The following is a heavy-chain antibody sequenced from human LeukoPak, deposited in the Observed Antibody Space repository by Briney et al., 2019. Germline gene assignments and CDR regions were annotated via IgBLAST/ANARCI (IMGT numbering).Heavy chain of an antibody. CDR3: ARQAVYFDY. Sequence: SETLSLTCAVYGGSFSGYYWNWIRQPPGKGLEWIGEIDHNGITNYNPSLKSRVTISVDRSKNQFSLKLSSVTAADTAVYYCARQAVYFDYWGQGTLVTVSS. CDR1: GGSFSGYY. CDR2: IDHNGIT. J-gene: IGHJ4*02. D-gene: IGHD6-19*01. V-gene: IGHV4-34*01.